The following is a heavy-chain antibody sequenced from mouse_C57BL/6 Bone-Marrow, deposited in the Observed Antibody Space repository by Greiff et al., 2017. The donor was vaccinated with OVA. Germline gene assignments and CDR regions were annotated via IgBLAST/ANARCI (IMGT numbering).Heavy chain of an antibody. CDR3: AREGTAQATFYYAMDY. CDR2: ISYDGSN. D-gene: IGHD3-2*02. V-gene: IGHV3-6*01. CDR1: GYSITSGYY. Sequence: EVQLQQSGPGLVKPSQSLSLTCSVTGYSITSGYYWNWIRQFPGNKLEWMGYISYDGSNNYNPSLKNRISITRDTSKNQFFLKLNSVTTEDTATYYCAREGTAQATFYYAMDYWGQGTSVTVSS. J-gene: IGHJ4*01.